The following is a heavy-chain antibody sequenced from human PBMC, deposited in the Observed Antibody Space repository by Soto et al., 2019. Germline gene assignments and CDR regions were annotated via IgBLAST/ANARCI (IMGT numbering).Heavy chain of an antibody. J-gene: IGHJ4*02. V-gene: IGHV4-39*01. CDR2: IYYSGST. D-gene: IGHD6-19*01. Sequence: SETLSLTCTVSGGSISSSSYYWGWIRQPPGKGLEWIGSIYYSGSTYYNPSLKSRVTISVDTSKNQFSLKLSSVTAADTAVYYCARVFLGAVAESAFDYWGQGTLVTVSS. CDR3: ARVFLGAVAESAFDY. CDR1: GGSISSSSYY.